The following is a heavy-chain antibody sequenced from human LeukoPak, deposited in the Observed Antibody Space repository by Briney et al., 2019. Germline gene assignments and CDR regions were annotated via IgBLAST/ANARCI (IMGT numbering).Heavy chain of an antibody. Sequence: GESLRLSCADSGFTFSSYWMHWVRQAPGKGLVWISRINSDGSTTNYADSVKGRFTISRDNAKNTLYLQMNSLRAEDTAMYYCARSSAVTGVHWGQGTLVTVSS. J-gene: IGHJ4*02. CDR2: INSDGSTT. D-gene: IGHD1-14*01. CDR1: GFTFSSYW. CDR3: ARSSAVTGVH. V-gene: IGHV3-74*01.